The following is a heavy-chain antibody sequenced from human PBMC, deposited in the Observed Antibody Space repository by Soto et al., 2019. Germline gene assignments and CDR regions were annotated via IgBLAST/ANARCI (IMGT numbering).Heavy chain of an antibody. CDR2: IRPDGSET. D-gene: IGHD1-1*01. CDR1: GFTFTDFY. CDR3: GYWDGHGYNY. Sequence: EVQLVQSGGGLVQPGGSLRLSCVASGFTFTDFYMNWVRQAPGKGLEWVANIRPDGSETNYVESVKGRFTTSRDNAKNSLLAQMNSLRADDSAVYYCGYWDGHGYNYWGQGILVTVSS. J-gene: IGHJ4*02. V-gene: IGHV3-7*03.